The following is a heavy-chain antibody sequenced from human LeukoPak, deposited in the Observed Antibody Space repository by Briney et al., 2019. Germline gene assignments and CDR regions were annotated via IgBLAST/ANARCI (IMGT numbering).Heavy chain of an antibody. J-gene: IGHJ4*02. CDR1: GGSMNSYY. V-gene: IGHV4-59*08. CDR3: ARGASLGY. D-gene: IGHD3-16*01. CDR2: IYNSGST. Sequence: SETLSLTCSVSGGSMNSYYWNWIRQPPGKGLEWSGCIYNSGSTYNPSLKSRVTISVDTSKNQFSLKLSSVTAADTAVYYCARGASLGYWGQGTLVTVSS.